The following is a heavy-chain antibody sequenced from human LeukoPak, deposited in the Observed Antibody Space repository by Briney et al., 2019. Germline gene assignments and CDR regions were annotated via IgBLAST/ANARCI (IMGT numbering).Heavy chain of an antibody. J-gene: IGHJ5*02. CDR3: VRDRIGFDP. CDR1: GFIFNNYW. Sequence: GGPPRLSCAASGFIFNNYWMHWVRQAPGKGLVWVSRVDSDGSSTSCADSVKGRFTVSRDNAKNTVFLQMNSLRAEDTAVYYCVRDRIGFDPWGQGTLVTVSS. V-gene: IGHV3-74*01. D-gene: IGHD3-16*02. CDR2: VDSDGSST.